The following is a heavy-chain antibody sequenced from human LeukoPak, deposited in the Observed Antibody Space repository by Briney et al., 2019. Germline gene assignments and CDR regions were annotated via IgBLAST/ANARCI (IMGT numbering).Heavy chain of an antibody. CDR2: ISYDGSNK. D-gene: IGHD6-13*01. J-gene: IGHJ4*02. V-gene: IGHV3-30-3*01. CDR1: GFTFSSYA. CDR3: ARDLGSWHTGIY. Sequence: GGSLRLSCAASGFTFSSYAMHWVRQAPGKGLEWVAVISYDGSNKYYADSVKGRFTIFRDNSKNTLYLQMNSLRAEDTAVYYCARDLGSWHTGIYWGQGTLVTVSS.